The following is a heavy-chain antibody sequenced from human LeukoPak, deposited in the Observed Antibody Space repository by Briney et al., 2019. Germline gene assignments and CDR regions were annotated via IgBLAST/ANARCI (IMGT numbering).Heavy chain of an antibody. D-gene: IGHD1-26*01. CDR3: ATGQSGSYYVAWAY. CDR1: GYTLTELS. Sequence: ASVKVSCKVSGYTLTELSMHWVRQAPGKGLEWMGGFGPEDGETIYAQKFQGRVTMTEDTSTDTAYMELSSLRSEDTAVYYCATGQSGSYYVAWAYWGQGTLATVSS. J-gene: IGHJ4*02. V-gene: IGHV1-24*01. CDR2: FGPEDGET.